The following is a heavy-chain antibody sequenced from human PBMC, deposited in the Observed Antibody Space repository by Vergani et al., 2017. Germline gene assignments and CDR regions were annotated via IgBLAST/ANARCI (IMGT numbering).Heavy chain of an antibody. V-gene: IGHV4-59*10. CDR2: IYTSGST. D-gene: IGHD5-18*01. J-gene: IGHJ6*02. CDR1: GGSFSGYY. Sequence: QVQLQQWGAGLLKPSETLSLTCAVYGGSFSGYYWSWIRQPAGKGLEWIGRIYTSGSTNYNPSLKSRVTISVDTSKNQFSLKLSSVTAADTAVYYCARDTAMVDGDYYYGMDVWGQGTTVTVSS. CDR3: ARDTAMVDGDYYYGMDV.